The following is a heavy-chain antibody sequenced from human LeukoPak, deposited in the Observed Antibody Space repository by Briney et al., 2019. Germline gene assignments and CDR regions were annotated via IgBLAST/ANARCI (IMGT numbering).Heavy chain of an antibody. V-gene: IGHV3-7*01. Sequence: PGGSLRLSCAGSGFIFRDYWLTWVRQAPGKGLEWVANMNPDGSDKNYVDSLKGRFTIFRDNAKNLLFLQMNSLRVEDTAVYYCAGPPQAGPFDYWGQGTLVTVSS. CDR3: AGPPQAGPFDY. J-gene: IGHJ4*02. CDR2: MNPDGSDK. D-gene: IGHD6-19*01. CDR1: GFIFRDYW.